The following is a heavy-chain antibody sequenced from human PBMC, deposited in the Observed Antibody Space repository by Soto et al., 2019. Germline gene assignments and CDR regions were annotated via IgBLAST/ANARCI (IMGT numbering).Heavy chain of an antibody. V-gene: IGHV4-30-4*01. D-gene: IGHD3-10*01. CDR3: ARDRALVRGANGMDV. CDR1: GGSISSGDYY. J-gene: IGHJ6*02. CDR2: IYYSGST. Sequence: QVQLQESGPGLVKPSQTLSLTCTVSGGSISSGDYYWSWIRQPPGKGLEWIGYIYYSGSTYYNPSLKSRVTISVDTSKNQFSLMLSSVTAADTAVYYCARDRALVRGANGMDVWGQGTTVTVSS.